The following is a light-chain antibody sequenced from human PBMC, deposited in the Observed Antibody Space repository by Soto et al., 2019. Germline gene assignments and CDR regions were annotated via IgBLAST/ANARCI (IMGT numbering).Light chain of an antibody. J-gene: IGLJ1*01. CDR3: AAWDDSLNGSYV. CDR2: EVV. CDR1: KNDIGVYDF. Sequence: QSALTQPPSASGSPGQSVTISCTGTKNDIGVYDFVSWYQHHPGKAPRLIIYEVVQRPSGVPDRFSGSKSGNTASLTVSGLQAADEADYYCAAWDDSLNGSYVFGTGTKVTVL. V-gene: IGLV2-8*01.